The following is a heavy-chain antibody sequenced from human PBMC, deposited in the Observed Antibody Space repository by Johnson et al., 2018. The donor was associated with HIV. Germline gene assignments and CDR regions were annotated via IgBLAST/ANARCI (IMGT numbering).Heavy chain of an antibody. D-gene: IGHD3-10*01. CDR2: ISGSGGST. CDR1: GFTFSSYA. Sequence: VQLVESGGGLVQPGGSLRLSCAASGFTFSSYAMSWVRQAPGKGLEWVSAISGSGGSTYYADFVKGRFIMSRDNSKTTVFLQMNRLRAEDTALYYCAKEWAGFGETHDTVDIWGQGTMVTVSS. J-gene: IGHJ3*02. CDR3: AKEWAGFGETHDTVDI. V-gene: IGHV3-23*04.